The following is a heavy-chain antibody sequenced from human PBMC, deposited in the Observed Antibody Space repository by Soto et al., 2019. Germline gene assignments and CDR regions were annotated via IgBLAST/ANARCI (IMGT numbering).Heavy chain of an antibody. V-gene: IGHV4-34*01. J-gene: IGHJ2*01. CDR1: GGSFSGYY. CDR3: ARGLHFDL. D-gene: IGHD2-15*01. CDR2: INHSGST. Sequence: QVQLQQWGAGLLKPSETLSLTCAVYGGSFSGYYWSWIRQPPGKGLEWIGEINHSGSTNYNPSLKSRVPISVDTSKNQFSLKLSSVTAADTAVYYCARGLHFDLWGRGTLVTVSS.